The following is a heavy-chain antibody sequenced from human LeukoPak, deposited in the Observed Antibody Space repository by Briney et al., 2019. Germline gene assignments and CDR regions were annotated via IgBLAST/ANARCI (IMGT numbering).Heavy chain of an antibody. Sequence: PGRSLRLSCAASGFTFSSYGMHWVRQAPGKGLEWVAVIWYDGSNKYYADSVKGRFTISRDNSKNTLYLQMNSLRAEDTAVYYCAKDAQSYYYDSSGYYKYYYYYYYMDVWGKGTTVTVSS. CDR2: IWYDGSNK. D-gene: IGHD3-22*01. J-gene: IGHJ6*03. CDR1: GFTFSSYG. V-gene: IGHV3-33*06. CDR3: AKDAQSYYYDSSGYYKYYYYYYYMDV.